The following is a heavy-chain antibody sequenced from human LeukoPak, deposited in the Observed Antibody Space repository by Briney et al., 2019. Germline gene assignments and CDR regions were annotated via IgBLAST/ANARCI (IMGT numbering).Heavy chain of an antibody. CDR3: ASQIPRIYYGSGSYYSFDY. CDR1: GGTFTSYA. J-gene: IGHJ4*02. Sequence: GASVKVSCKASGGTFTSYAISWGRQAPGQGGEWMGGIIPIFGTANYAQKFQGRVTITADESTSTAYMELSSLRSEDTAVYYCASQIPRIYYGSGSYYSFDYWGQGTLVTVSS. D-gene: IGHD3-10*01. CDR2: IIPIFGTA. V-gene: IGHV1-69*13.